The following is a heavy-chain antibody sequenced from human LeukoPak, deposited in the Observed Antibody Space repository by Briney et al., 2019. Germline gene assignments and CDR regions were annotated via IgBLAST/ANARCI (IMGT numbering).Heavy chain of an antibody. D-gene: IGHD6-13*01. CDR1: GFTFSSYG. J-gene: IGHJ4*02. Sequence: GGSLRLSCAASGFTFSSYGMHWVRQAPGKGLEWVAFIRYDGSNKYYADSVKGRFTISRDNSKNTLYLQMNSLRAEDTAVYYCAKDREGSSSAPHPGDYWGQGTLVTVSS. CDR3: AKDREGSSSAPHPGDY. V-gene: IGHV3-30*02. CDR2: IRYDGSNK.